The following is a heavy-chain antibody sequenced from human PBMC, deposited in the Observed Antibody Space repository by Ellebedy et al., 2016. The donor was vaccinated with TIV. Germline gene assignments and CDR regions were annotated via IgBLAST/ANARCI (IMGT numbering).Heavy chain of an antibody. J-gene: IGHJ4*02. CDR2: INPSGTT. V-gene: IGHV4-34*01. Sequence: MPGGSLRLSCGVYGGSFSGYFWSWIRQPPGKGLEWIGEINPSGTTNYNPSPKSRVTISVDTPKKQFSLRLTSVTAADTAVYYCARARGQYLYGSGSYFTNWGQGEMVTVSS. CDR3: ARARGQYLYGSGSYFTN. CDR1: GGSFSGYF. D-gene: IGHD3-10*01.